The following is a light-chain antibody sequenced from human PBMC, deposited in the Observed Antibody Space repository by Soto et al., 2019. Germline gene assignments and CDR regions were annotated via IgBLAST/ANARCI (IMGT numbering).Light chain of an antibody. CDR2: DDS. CDR1: NIEDKR. J-gene: IGLJ2*01. V-gene: IGLV3-21*02. CDR3: QVWDSTTDHHVV. Sequence: SYELTQPPSVSVAPGQTARITCGGNNIEDKRVNWYQQKPGQAPVLAVYDDSDRPSGIPERFSGSNSGNTATLTISRVEAGDEADYYCQVWDSTTDHHVVFGGVTQLTVL.